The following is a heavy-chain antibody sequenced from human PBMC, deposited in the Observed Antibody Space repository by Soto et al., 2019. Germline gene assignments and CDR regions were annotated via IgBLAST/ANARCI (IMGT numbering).Heavy chain of an antibody. V-gene: IGHV5-51*01. D-gene: IGHD6-13*01. Sequence: PGESLKISCKGSGYSFTSYWIGWVRQMPGKGLEWMGIIYPGDSDTRYSPSFQGQVTISADKSISTAYLQWSSLKASDTAMYYCARTSAAGKYYYGMDFCGQGITVTVSS. CDR3: ARTSAAGKYYYGMDF. CDR1: GYSFTSYW. CDR2: IYPGDSDT. J-gene: IGHJ6*01.